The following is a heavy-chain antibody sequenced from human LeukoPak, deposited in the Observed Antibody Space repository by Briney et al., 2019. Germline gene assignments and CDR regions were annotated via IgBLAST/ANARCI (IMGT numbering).Heavy chain of an antibody. Sequence: SETLSLTCAVYGGSFSGYYWSWVRQPPGKGLEWIGEINHSGSTNYNPSLKSRVTISVDTSKNQFSLKLSSVTAADTAVYYCARDLGDGYNYAFDIWGQGTMVTVSS. CDR2: INHSGST. D-gene: IGHD5-24*01. V-gene: IGHV4-34*01. J-gene: IGHJ3*02. CDR1: GGSFSGYY. CDR3: ARDLGDGYNYAFDI.